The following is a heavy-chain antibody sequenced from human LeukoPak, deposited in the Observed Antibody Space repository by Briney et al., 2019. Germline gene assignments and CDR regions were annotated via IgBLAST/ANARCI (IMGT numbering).Heavy chain of an antibody. Sequence: GASVKVSCKASGYTFTGYYMHWVRQAPGQGLEWMGRINPNSGGTNYAQKFQGRVTMTRDTSISTAYMELSRLRSDDTAVYYCARRTAIGSGWYDVDYFDYWGQGTLVTVSS. D-gene: IGHD6-19*01. CDR2: INPNSGGT. V-gene: IGHV1-2*06. CDR3: ARRTAIGSGWYDVDYFDY. CDR1: GYTFTGYY. J-gene: IGHJ4*02.